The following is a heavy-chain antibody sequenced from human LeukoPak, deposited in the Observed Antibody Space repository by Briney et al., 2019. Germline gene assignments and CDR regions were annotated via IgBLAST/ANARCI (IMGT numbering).Heavy chain of an antibody. CDR1: GGSISSYY. CDR2: IYYSGST. V-gene: IGHV4-59*01. J-gene: IGHJ3*02. Sequence: SETLSLTCTVSGGSISSYYWSWIRQPPGKGLEWIGYIYYSGSTNYTPSLKSRVTISVDTSKNQFSLKLSSVTAADTAVYYCASGYCSGGSCEFDAFDIWGQGTMVTVSS. CDR3: ASGYCSGGSCEFDAFDI. D-gene: IGHD2-15*01.